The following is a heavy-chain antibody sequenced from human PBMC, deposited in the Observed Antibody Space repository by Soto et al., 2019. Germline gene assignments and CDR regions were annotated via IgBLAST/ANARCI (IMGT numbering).Heavy chain of an antibody. D-gene: IGHD3-22*01. CDR2: INPSGGST. CDR1: GYTFTSYY. V-gene: IGHV1-46*01. J-gene: IGHJ4*02. Sequence: GASVKVSCKASGYTFTSYYMHWVRQAPGQGLEWMGIINPSGGSTSYAQKFQGRVTMTRDTSTSTAYMELSSLRSEDTAVYYCAFYYYDSSGYYPPWRWGQGTLVTVSS. CDR3: AFYYYDSSGYYPPWR.